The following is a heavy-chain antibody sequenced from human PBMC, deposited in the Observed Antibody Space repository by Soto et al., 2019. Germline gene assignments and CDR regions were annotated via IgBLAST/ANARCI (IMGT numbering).Heavy chain of an antibody. V-gene: IGHV4-59*01. CDR2: IYYSGKT. CDR1: GGSISTYY. Sequence: ETLSLTCTVSGGSISTYYWSWLRQPPGKGLEWVGHIYYSGKTTYNPSLKSRITISVDTSKNQFSLNLNSVAAADTAVYYCERGTYYYDSTGYLFDYWGHGALVTVSS. CDR3: ERGTYYYDSTGYLFDY. J-gene: IGHJ4*01. D-gene: IGHD3-22*01.